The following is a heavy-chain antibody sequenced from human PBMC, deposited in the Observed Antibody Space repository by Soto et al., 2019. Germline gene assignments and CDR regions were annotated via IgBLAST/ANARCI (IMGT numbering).Heavy chain of an antibody. Sequence: QVQLVESGGGVVQPGRSLRLSCAASGFTFISYAMHWVRQAPGKGLEWVAVISFDGSTEYYADSVKGRFTISRDNSKNTVYLQMNSLRSEDTAVYYCARSRHCSGSYTHFYYGLDVWGQGTTVTVSS. D-gene: IGHD3-10*02. J-gene: IGHJ6*02. CDR2: ISFDGSTE. CDR3: ARSRHCSGSYTHFYYGLDV. CDR1: GFTFISYA. V-gene: IGHV3-30-3*01.